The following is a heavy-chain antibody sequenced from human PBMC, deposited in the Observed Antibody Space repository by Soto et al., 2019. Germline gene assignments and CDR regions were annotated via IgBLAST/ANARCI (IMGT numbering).Heavy chain of an antibody. CDR2: ISYDGSNK. CDR1: GFTFSSYA. CDR3: EKVVAPKSTIFGVVIIGALGEPGMDV. Sequence: PEGSLRLSCSASGFTFSSYAMHWVRQAPGKGLEWVAVISYDGSNKYYADSVKGRFTISRDNSKNTLYLQMNSRRGEDRDVYYCEKVVAPKSTIFGVVIIGALGEPGMDVWGQRNTVPVSS. V-gene: IGHV3-30-3*01. J-gene: IGHJ6*02. D-gene: IGHD3-3*01.